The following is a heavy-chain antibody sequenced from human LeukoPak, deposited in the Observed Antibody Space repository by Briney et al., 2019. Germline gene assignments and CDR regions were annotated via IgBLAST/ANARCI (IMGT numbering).Heavy chain of an antibody. J-gene: IGHJ3*02. CDR2: VSGGGGTT. D-gene: IGHD3-10*01. CDR1: GFTFSNYA. CDR3: ARDRGYAFDI. V-gene: IGHV3-23*01. Sequence: GGSLRLSCAASGFTFSNYAMSWVRQAPGMRLEWVSSVSGGGGTTYYADSVKGRFTISRDNSKNTLYLQMNSLRDEDTAVYYCARDRGYAFDIWGQGTMLTVSS.